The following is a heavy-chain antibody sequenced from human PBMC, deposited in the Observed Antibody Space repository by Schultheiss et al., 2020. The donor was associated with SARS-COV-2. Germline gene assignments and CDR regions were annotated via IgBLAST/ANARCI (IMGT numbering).Heavy chain of an antibody. V-gene: IGHV4-30-2*01. CDR1: GGSISSGGYS. J-gene: IGHJ6*02. CDR3: ARVGATIIYYGMDV. CDR2: IYHSGST. Sequence: SETLSLTCAVSGGSISSGGYSWSWIRQPPGKGLEWIGYIYHSGSTYYNPSLKSRVTISVDRSKNQFSLKLSSVTAADTAVYYCARVGATIIYYGMDVWGQGTTVTVSS. D-gene: IGHD5-12*01.